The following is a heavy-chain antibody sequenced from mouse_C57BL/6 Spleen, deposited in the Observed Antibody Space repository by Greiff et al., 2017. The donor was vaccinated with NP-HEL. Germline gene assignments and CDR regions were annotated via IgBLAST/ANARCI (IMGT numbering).Heavy chain of an antibody. CDR3: TTEWIDY. CDR1: GFNIKDDY. V-gene: IGHV14-4*01. Sequence: VQLQQSGAELVRPGASVKLSCTASGFNIKDDYMHWVKQRPEQGLEWIGWIDPENGDTEYASKFQGKATITADTSSNTAYLQLSSLTSEDTAVYYCTTEWIDYWGQGTTLTVSS. D-gene: IGHD1-3*01. J-gene: IGHJ2*01. CDR2: IDPENGDT.